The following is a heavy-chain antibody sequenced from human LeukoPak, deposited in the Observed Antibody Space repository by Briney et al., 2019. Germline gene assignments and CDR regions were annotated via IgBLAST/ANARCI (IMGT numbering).Heavy chain of an antibody. CDR2: IYNSGSS. CDR1: GVSISTPGYY. J-gene: IGHJ4*02. D-gene: IGHD1-26*01. CDR3: ARGQVGGTQLFDY. Sequence: PSETLSLTCTGSGVSISTPGYYWGWIRQPPGMGLEWIGYIYNSGSSNYNPSFKSRITISVDTSRNQFSLKVNSMTAADTAVYYCARGQVGGTQLFDYWGQGTRVTVSS. V-gene: IGHV4-61*08.